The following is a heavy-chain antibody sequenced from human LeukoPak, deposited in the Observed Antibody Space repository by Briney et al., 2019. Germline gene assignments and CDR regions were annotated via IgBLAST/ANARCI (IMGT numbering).Heavy chain of an antibody. CDR2: ISYDGSNK. CDR3: AKAGPHQLLKYYYYMDV. Sequence: PGRSLRLSCAASGFTFSSYGMHWVRQAPGKGLEWVAVISYDGSNKYYADSVKGRFTISRDNSKNTLYLQMNSLRAEDTAVYYCAKAGPHQLLKYYYYMDVWGKGTTVTVSS. CDR1: GFTFSSYG. D-gene: IGHD2-2*01. J-gene: IGHJ6*03. V-gene: IGHV3-30*18.